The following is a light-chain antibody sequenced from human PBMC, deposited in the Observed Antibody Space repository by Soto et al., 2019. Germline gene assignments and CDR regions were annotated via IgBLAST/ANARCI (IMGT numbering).Light chain of an antibody. J-gene: IGKJ4*01. CDR1: QGISSY. CDR3: QQLNSYPLT. Sequence: DIQLTQSPSFLSASVGDRVTITCRASQGISSYLAWYQQKPGKAPKLLIYAASTLQSGVPSRFSGSGSGTEFTLTISSLQPEDCATYYCQQLNSYPLTVGGGTKVEI. CDR2: AAS. V-gene: IGKV1-9*01.